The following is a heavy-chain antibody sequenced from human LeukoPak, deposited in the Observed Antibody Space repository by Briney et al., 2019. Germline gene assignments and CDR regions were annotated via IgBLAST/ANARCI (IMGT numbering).Heavy chain of an antibody. J-gene: IGHJ4*02. V-gene: IGHV3-66*01. D-gene: IGHD3-16*01. CDR2: IYTGGTT. Sequence: GGSLSLSCAASGFTVSSSNYMNWVRQAPGKGLEWVSGIYTGGTTYYTDSVKGRFTISRDNPNNTLYLQMHSPRAEDTAVYYCAREISRFGIWGQGTLVTVSS. CDR3: AREISRFGI. CDR1: GFTVSSSNY.